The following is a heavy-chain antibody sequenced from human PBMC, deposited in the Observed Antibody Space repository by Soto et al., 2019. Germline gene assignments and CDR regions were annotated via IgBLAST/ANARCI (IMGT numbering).Heavy chain of an antibody. J-gene: IGHJ5*02. CDR2: INAGNGNT. Sequence: QVQLVQSGAEVKKPGASVKVSCKASGYTFTSYAMHWVRQAPGQRLEWMGWINAGNGNTKYSQKFQGRVTITRDTSASTAYMELSSLRSEDTAVYYCARDWYYYDSSALHWFDPWGQGTLVTVSS. CDR3: ARDWYYYDSSALHWFDP. D-gene: IGHD3-22*01. CDR1: GYTFTSYA. V-gene: IGHV1-3*01.